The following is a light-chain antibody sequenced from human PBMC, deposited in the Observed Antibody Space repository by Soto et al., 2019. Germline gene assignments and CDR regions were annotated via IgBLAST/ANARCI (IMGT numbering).Light chain of an antibody. Sequence: VLSQSPGTLSLSPGERATLSCRASQSVSSNSLAWYHQKPGQPPRLLMYGASSRATGIPDRFSGSGSGTDFTLTISRLEPEDFAMYYCQQYGSSLITFGQGTRLEIK. CDR3: QQYGSSLIT. CDR1: QSVSSNS. CDR2: GAS. J-gene: IGKJ5*01. V-gene: IGKV3-20*01.